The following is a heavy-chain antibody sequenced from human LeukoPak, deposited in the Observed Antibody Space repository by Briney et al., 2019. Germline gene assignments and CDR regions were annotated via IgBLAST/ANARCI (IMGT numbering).Heavy chain of an antibody. V-gene: IGHV4-39*07. Sequence: PSETLSLTCTVSGGSISSSSYYWGWIRQPPGKGLEWIGSIYYSGNTYYNPSLKSRVTISVDTSKNQFSLKLSSVTAADTAVYYCARGIAAAGENWFDPWGQGTLVTVSS. CDR1: GGSISSSSYY. D-gene: IGHD6-13*01. CDR2: IYYSGNT. CDR3: ARGIAAAGENWFDP. J-gene: IGHJ5*02.